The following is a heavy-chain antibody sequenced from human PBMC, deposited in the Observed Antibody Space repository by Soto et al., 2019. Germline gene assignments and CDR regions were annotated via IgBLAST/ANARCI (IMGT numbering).Heavy chain of an antibody. J-gene: IGHJ4*02. V-gene: IGHV3-21*01. CDR2: VSFRGDI. D-gene: IGHD2-2*01. CDR3: ARGGISASCYYY. CDR1: GFMFSSYT. Sequence: KTGGSLRLSCTASGFMFSSYTMNWVRQAPGKGLEWVSSVSFRGDIYYADSLEGRFTISRDDAKNSLYLQMNSLRAEDTAVYYCARGGISASCYYYWGQVPLGTVSS.